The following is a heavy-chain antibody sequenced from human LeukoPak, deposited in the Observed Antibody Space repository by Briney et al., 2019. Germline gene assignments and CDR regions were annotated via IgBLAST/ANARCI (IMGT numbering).Heavy chain of an antibody. CDR3: ARSTYGQLSYYFYYMDV. V-gene: IGHV1-8*03. Sequence: ASVKVSCKASGYTFTGYYMHWVRQAPGQGLEWMGWVNPNSGNTGYAQRFQDRVTITRDTSISTAYMELSSLRSDDTAVYYCARSTYGQLSYYFYYMDVWGKGTTVTVSS. D-gene: IGHD6-6*01. CDR1: GYTFTGYY. J-gene: IGHJ6*03. CDR2: VNPNSGNT.